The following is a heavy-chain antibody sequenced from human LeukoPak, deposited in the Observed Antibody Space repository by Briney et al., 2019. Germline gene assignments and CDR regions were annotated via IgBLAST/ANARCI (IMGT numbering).Heavy chain of an antibody. D-gene: IGHD5-18*01. CDR1: GGSISSHY. J-gene: IGHJ4*02. V-gene: IGHV4-59*11. Sequence: PSETLSLTCTVSGGSISSHYWSWIRQPPVKGLEWIGYIYYSGSTNYNPSLKSRVTISVDTSKNQFSLKLSSVTAADTAVYYCARAAITHFDYWGQGTLVTVSS. CDR2: IYYSGST. CDR3: ARAAITHFDY.